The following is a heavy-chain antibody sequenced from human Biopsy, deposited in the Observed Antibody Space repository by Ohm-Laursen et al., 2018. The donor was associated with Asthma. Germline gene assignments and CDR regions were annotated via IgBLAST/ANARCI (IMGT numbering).Heavy chain of an antibody. J-gene: IGHJ5*02. CDR1: GYPFIGYP. V-gene: IGHV1-2*06. Sequence: ASVKVSCKASGYPFIGYPIHWMRQAPGHGLKWMGRLNPNSGSTNYAQKFQGRVTMTRDTSISTAYMEVSRLRSDDTAVYYCARGQKSAGDRWFDPWGQGTLVTVSS. D-gene: IGHD6-13*01. CDR3: ARGQKSAGDRWFDP. CDR2: LNPNSGST.